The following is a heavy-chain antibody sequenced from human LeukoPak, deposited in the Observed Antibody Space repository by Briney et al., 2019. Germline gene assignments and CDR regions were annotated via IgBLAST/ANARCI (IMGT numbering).Heavy chain of an antibody. V-gene: IGHV1-2*02. CDR2: INPNTGDT. J-gene: IGHJ4*02. CDR1: GYTFTGYY. CDR3: ASYPRYISSPPFDY. Sequence: GASVKVSCKASGYTFTGYYMHWVRQAPRQGLKWMGWINPNTGDTDYAQKFQGRVTMTRDTTISTAYMELSRLTFDDTAVYYCASYPRYISSPPFDYWGQGTLVTVSS. D-gene: IGHD5-12*01.